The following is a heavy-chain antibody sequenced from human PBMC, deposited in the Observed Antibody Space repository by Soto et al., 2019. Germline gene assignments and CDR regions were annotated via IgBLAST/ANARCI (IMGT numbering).Heavy chain of an antibody. J-gene: IGHJ3*02. CDR1: GFTFSSYS. CDR2: INSSSSTI. D-gene: IGHD3-3*01. V-gene: IGHV3-48*01. Sequence: EVQLVESGGGLVQPGGSLRLSCAASGFTFSSYSMNWVRQAPGKGLEWVSYINSSSSTIYYADSVKGRLTISRDNAKNSLYLQMNSLRAEDTAVYYCARDEAGVYDFWSGGDAFDIWGQGTMVTVSS. CDR3: ARDEAGVYDFWSGGDAFDI.